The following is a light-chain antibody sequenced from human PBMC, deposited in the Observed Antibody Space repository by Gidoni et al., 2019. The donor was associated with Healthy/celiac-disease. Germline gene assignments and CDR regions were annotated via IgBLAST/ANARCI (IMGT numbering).Light chain of an antibody. CDR1: QSVSSY. Sequence: EIVLTQSPATLSSSPGERATLSCRASQSVSSYLAWYQQKPGQAPRLLIYDASNRATGIPARFSGRGSGTDFTLTISSLEPEVFAVYYCQQRSNWPPTFGQGTKVEIK. CDR2: DAS. V-gene: IGKV3-11*01. J-gene: IGKJ1*01. CDR3: QQRSNWPPT.